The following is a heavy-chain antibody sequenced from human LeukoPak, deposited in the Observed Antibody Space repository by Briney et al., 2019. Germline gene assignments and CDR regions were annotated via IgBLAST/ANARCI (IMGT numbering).Heavy chain of an antibody. Sequence: ASVKVSCKASGYTFTGYYMHWVRQAPGQGLEWMGWINPNSGGTNYAQKFQGRVTMTRDTSISTAYMELSRLRSDDTAVYYCARGGLGYCSSTGCQYLDFYYYYGMDVWGQGTTVTVSS. CDR2: INPNSGGT. J-gene: IGHJ6*02. V-gene: IGHV1-2*02. D-gene: IGHD2-2*01. CDR1: GYTFTGYY. CDR3: ARGGLGYCSSTGCQYLDFYYYYGMDV.